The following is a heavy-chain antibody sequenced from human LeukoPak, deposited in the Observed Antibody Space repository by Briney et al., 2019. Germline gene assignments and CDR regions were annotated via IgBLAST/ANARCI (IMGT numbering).Heavy chain of an antibody. Sequence: GGSLRLSCAASGFTFSDYYMSWIRQAPGKGLEWVSYISSSGSTIYYADSVRGRFTISRDNAKNSLYLQMNSLRAEDTAVYYCARAGYCSSTSCPSHYYYGMDVWGKGTTVTVSS. CDR3: ARAGYCSSTSCPSHYYYGMDV. CDR1: GFTFSDYY. D-gene: IGHD2-2*01. J-gene: IGHJ6*04. V-gene: IGHV3-11*04. CDR2: ISSSGSTI.